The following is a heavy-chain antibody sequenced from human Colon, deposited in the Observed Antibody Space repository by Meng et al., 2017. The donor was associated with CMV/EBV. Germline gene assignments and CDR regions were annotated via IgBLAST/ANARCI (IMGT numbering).Heavy chain of an antibody. CDR1: GYTVSNYA. CDR2: INTGGDST. Sequence: QVQLVQSGAEVKTHGASGKVSCKASGYTVSNYAMHWVRQATGQRLEWMGWINTGGDSTNYAENFVGRFTMTADMSTNTMHMKLSSLRSDDTAVYYCARDNSNWSTDFWGQGTLVTVSS. CDR3: ARDNSNWSTDF. V-gene: IGHV1-3*04. D-gene: IGHD4-11*01. J-gene: IGHJ4*02.